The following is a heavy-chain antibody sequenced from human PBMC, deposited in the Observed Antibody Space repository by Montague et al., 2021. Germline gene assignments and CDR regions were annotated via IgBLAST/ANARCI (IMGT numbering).Heavy chain of an antibody. J-gene: IGHJ6*02. V-gene: IGHV3-21*01. CDR3: ARQEYGLDV. CDR2: TSGRSTYI. Sequence: SLRLSCAGSGFAFDSYDMNWVRQAPGKGPEWVSSTSGRSTYICYGDSMKGRVIISRDNAKNSLYLQMNSLRVEDTAIYYCARQEYGLDVWGQGTTVTVSS. CDR1: GFAFDSYD.